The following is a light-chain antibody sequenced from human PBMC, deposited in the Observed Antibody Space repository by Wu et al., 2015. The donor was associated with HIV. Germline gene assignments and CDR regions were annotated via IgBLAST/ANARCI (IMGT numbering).Light chain of an antibody. J-gene: IGKJ2*01. CDR1: QSISSY. CDR2: TAS. Sequence: DIQMTQSPSSLSASVGDRVTITCRASQSISSYLNWYQQKPGKVPKLLIYTASSLQSGVPSRFSGSGSGTDFTLTISSLQPEDFATYSCQQSYSTLSTFGQGTKLEIK. V-gene: IGKV1-39*01. CDR3: QQSYSTLST.